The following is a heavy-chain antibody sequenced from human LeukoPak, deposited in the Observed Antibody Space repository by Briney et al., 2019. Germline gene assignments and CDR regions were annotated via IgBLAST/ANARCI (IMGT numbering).Heavy chain of an antibody. D-gene: IGHD2-8*01. Sequence: SETLSLTCAVYGGSLTGYYWSWIRQPPGKGLEWIGEINHSGITDYNPFLKSRVTISVDTSKNQCSLRLSSVTAGETAVYFCAKWASDNRAFDLWGQGTLVTVSS. CDR3: AKWASDNRAFDL. CDR2: INHSGIT. CDR1: GGSLTGYY. J-gene: IGHJ4*02. V-gene: IGHV4-34*01.